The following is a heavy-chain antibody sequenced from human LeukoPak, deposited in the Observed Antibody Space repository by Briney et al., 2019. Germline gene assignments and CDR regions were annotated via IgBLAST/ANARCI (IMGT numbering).Heavy chain of an antibody. D-gene: IGHD1-1*01. V-gene: IGHV3-48*01. CDR2: ISSSSSTI. Sequence: LPGGSLRLSCAASGFTFSSYSMNWVRQAPGKGLEWVSYISSSSSTIYYADSVKGRFTISRDNAKNSLYLQMNSLRAEDTAVYYCARVAFSVWNYYYMDVWGKGTTVTVSS. J-gene: IGHJ6*03. CDR3: ARVAFSVWNYYYMDV. CDR1: GFTFSSYS.